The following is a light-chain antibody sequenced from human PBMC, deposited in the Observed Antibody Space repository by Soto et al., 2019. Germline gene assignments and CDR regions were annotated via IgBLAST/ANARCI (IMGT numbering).Light chain of an antibody. CDR3: QHYKMYSPWT. CDR2: AAS. J-gene: IGKJ1*01. V-gene: IGKV1-17*01. CDR1: QTISSN. Sequence: DIQMTQSPSSLSASVGDRVTVXXRASQTISSNLNWYQQKPGEAPKLXXYAASTLQSGVPSRFSGSGSGTEFTLTISSLQPDDFATYYCQHYKMYSPWTFGQGTKVDIK.